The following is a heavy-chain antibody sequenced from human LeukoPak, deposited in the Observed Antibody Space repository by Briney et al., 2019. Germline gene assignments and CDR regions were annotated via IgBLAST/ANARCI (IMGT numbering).Heavy chain of an antibody. V-gene: IGHV3-23*01. Sequence: PGGSLRLSCAASGFTFSSYAMNWVRQAPGKGLEWVSANSGSGGSTYYADSVKGRFTISRDNSKNTLYLQMNSLRAEDTAVYYCAKDPDYYYGSGSYNYWGQGTLVTVSS. CDR1: GFTFSSYA. J-gene: IGHJ4*02. CDR3: AKDPDYYYGSGSYNY. CDR2: NSGSGGST. D-gene: IGHD3-10*01.